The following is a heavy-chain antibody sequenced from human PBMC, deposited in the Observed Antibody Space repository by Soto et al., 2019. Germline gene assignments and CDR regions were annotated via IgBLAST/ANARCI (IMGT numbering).Heavy chain of an antibody. J-gene: IGHJ4*02. CDR2: IYYSGST. CDR3: ARSYYYYDSSGHSYYFDY. V-gene: IGHV4-61*01. Sequence: SETLSLTCTVSGGSVSSGSYYWSRIRQPPVKGLEWIGYIYYSGSTNYNPSLKSRVTISVDTSKNQFSLKLSSVTAADTAVYYCARSYYYYDSSGHSYYFDYWGQGTLLTVSS. D-gene: IGHD3-22*01. CDR1: GGSVSSGSYY.